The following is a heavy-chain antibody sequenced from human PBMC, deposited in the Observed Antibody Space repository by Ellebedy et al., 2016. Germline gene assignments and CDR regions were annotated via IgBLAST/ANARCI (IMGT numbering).Heavy chain of an antibody. V-gene: IGHV1-18*01. CDR2: ISAYNGHT. Sequence: ASVKVSCKASGYTFSRYGFSWVRQAPGQGLEWMGWISAYNGHTNYPQKFQGRVTMTTDIATSTAYMELRGLRSDDTAVYYCARLVGTMSPVLSKHFDNWGQGTLVTVSS. D-gene: IGHD1-26*01. CDR3: ARLVGTMSPVLSKHFDN. J-gene: IGHJ4*02. CDR1: GYTFSRYG.